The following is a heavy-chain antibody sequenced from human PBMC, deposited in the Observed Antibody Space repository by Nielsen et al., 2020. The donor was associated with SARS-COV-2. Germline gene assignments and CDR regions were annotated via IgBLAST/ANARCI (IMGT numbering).Heavy chain of an antibody. V-gene: IGHV4-39*01. CDR3: AITYSRWPYNWFDP. CDR2: IYYSGST. Sequence: SETLSLTCTVSGGSISSSSYYWGWIRQPPGKGLEWIGSIYYSGSTYYNPSLKSRVTISVNTSKNQFSLKLSSVTAADTAVYYCAITYSRWPYNWFDPWGQGTLVTVAS. J-gene: IGHJ5*02. CDR1: GGSISSSSYY. D-gene: IGHD6-19*01.